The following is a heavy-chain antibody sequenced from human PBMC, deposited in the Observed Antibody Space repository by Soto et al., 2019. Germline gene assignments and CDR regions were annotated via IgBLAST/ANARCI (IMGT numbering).Heavy chain of an antibody. CDR1: GFTFDDYT. CDR3: AKDIENDGGYPGYYYGMDG. CDR2: TSWDGGST. D-gene: IGHD1-1*01. J-gene: IGHJ6*04. V-gene: IGHV3-43*01. Sequence: PGESLKISCAASGFTFDDYTMHWVRQAPGKGLDWVSLTSWDGGSTYYADSVKGRFTISRDNSKNSLYLQMNSLRTEDTALYYCAKDIENDGGYPGYYYGMDGWGKGTTVTVAS.